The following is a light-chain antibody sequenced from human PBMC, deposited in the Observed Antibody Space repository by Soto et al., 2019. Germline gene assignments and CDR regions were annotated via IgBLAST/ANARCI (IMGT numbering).Light chain of an antibody. CDR2: DAS. Sequence: EIVLTQSPATLSLSPGERATLSCRASQSVSSSLGWYQQKPGQAPRLLIYDASNRATGIPDRFSGTGSETDFTLTISGLQSEDSAVYFCQQYNNWPFSFGQGTRLEIK. J-gene: IGKJ5*01. CDR3: QQYNNWPFS. V-gene: IGKV3-11*01. CDR1: QSVSSS.